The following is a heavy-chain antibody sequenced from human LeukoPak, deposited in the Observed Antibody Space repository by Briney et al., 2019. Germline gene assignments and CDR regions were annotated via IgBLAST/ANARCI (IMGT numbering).Heavy chain of an antibody. CDR1: GFSFSNYG. Sequence: GGSLRLSCTASGFSFSNYGMQWVRQAPDKGLEWLAFIRYDGKTIYYADSVKGRFTISRDNPKNTLYLQMNSLTTEDSGLYYCAKDSSGIVVARAAYYMDVWGKGTTVTISS. J-gene: IGHJ6*03. D-gene: IGHD3-22*01. CDR2: IRYDGKTI. CDR3: AKDSSGIVVARAAYYMDV. V-gene: IGHV3-30*02.